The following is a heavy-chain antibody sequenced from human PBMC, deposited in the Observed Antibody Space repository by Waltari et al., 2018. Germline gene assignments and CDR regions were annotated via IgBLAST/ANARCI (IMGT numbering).Heavy chain of an antibody. V-gene: IGHV1-2*02. D-gene: IGHD5-12*01. CDR3: ARDHIVATNGLDY. CDR1: GDTFTGYY. CDR2: INPNSGGT. Sequence: QVQLVQSGAEVKKPGVSVKVSCKASGDTFTGYYLHWVRQAPGQGLGWRGWINPNSGGTNDAQKFQGRVTMTRDTSISTAYMELSRLRSDDTAVYYCARDHIVATNGLDYWGQGTLVTVSS. J-gene: IGHJ4*02.